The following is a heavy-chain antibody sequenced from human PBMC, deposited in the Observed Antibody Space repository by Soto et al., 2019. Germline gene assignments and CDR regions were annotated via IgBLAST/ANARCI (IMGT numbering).Heavy chain of an antibody. J-gene: IGHJ4*02. CDR2: ISAYNGNT. Sequence: ASVKVSCKASGYTFTSYGISWVRQAPGQGLEWMGWISAYNGNTNYAQKLQGRVTMTTDTSTSTAHMELRSLRSDDTAVYYCARGWDSSGYYYYFDYWGQGTLVTVSS. V-gene: IGHV1-18*01. CDR1: GYTFTSYG. CDR3: ARGWDSSGYYYYFDY. D-gene: IGHD3-22*01.